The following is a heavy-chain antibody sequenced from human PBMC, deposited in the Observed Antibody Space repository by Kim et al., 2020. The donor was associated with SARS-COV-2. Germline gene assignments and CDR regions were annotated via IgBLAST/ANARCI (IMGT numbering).Heavy chain of an antibody. CDR3: ARDLVPGADDFWSGYPNPVYYYYYGMDV. CDR2: IWYDGSNK. CDR1: GFTFSSYG. J-gene: IGHJ6*02. Sequence: GGSLRLSCAASGFTFSSYGMHWVRQAPGKGLEWVAVIWYDGSNKYYADSVKGRFTISRDNSKNTLYLQMNSLRAEDTAVYYCARDLVPGADDFWSGYPNPVYYYYYGMDVWGQGTTVTVSS. V-gene: IGHV3-33*01. D-gene: IGHD3-3*01.